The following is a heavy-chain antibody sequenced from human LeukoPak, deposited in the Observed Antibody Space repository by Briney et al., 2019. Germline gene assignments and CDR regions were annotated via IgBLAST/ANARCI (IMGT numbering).Heavy chain of an antibody. D-gene: IGHD3-3*01. CDR1: GFTFSSYS. Sequence: GGSLRLSCAASGFTFSSYSMNWVRQAPGKGLEWVSSISSSSSYIYYADSVKGRFTISRDNAKNSLYLQVNSLRAEDTAVYYCARCEEEYYDFWSGYHRGYYYYMDVWGKGTTVTVSS. CDR2: ISSSSSYI. J-gene: IGHJ6*03. CDR3: ARCEEEYYDFWSGYHRGYYYYMDV. V-gene: IGHV3-21*01.